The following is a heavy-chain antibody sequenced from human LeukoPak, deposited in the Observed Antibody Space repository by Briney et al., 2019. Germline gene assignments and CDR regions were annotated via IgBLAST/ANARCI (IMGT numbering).Heavy chain of an antibody. CDR2: VIPIFGTA. CDR1: GGTFSSYA. V-gene: IGHV1-69*05. J-gene: IGHJ3*02. D-gene: IGHD3-9*01. Sequence: SVKLSCKASGGTFSSYAISWVRQAPGQGLEWMGRVIPIFGTANYAQTFQGRVTITTDESTGTAYMELSSLRSEDTAVYYCASRTIFPPVAAFDIWGQGTMVTVSS. CDR3: ASRTIFPPVAAFDI.